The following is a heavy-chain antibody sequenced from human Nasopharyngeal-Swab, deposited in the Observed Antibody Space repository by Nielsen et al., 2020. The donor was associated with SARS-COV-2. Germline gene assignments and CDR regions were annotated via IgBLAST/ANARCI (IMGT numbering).Heavy chain of an antibody. J-gene: IGHJ4*02. Sequence: SETLSLTCSVSSGSISSDNFYWSWIRQPPGKGLEWIGYIFHTGSTHYNPSLKSRGTISIDTSKNQFSLRLSSVTAADTAVYYCARGGGPYSSSWDSWGQGTLVTVSS. CDR2: IFHTGST. CDR1: SGSISSDNFY. CDR3: ARGGGPYSSSWDS. V-gene: IGHV4-30-4*01. D-gene: IGHD6-13*01.